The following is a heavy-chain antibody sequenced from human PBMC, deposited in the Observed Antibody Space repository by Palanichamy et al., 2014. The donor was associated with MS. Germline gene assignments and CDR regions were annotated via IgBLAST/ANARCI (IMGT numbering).Heavy chain of an antibody. CDR2: TSASGIT. J-gene: IGHJ4*02. CDR3: GRDMSTSVDF. D-gene: IGHD3-16*01. Sequence: QVQLQESGPGLVKPSETLSLTCTVSGGSISSYFWSWIRQPAGKKLEWIGRTSASGITNYNPSLGSRVTMSLDTSKNHFSLKLSSVTAADTALYYCGRDMSTSVDFWGQGTLVTVSS. V-gene: IGHV4-4*07. CDR1: GGSISSYF.